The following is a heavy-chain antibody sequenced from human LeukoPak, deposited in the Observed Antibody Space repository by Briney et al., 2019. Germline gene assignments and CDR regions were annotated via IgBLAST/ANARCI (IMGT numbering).Heavy chain of an antibody. D-gene: IGHD2-15*01. J-gene: IGHJ4*02. CDR3: ARDHDGGNAD. V-gene: IGHV4-30-2*01. CDR2: IYHSGST. Sequence: PSQTLSLTCAVSGGSISSGGSSWSWIRQPPGRGLEWIGYIYHSGSTYYNPSLKSRVTISVDRSKNQFSRKLSSVTAADTAVYYCARDHDGGNADWGQGTLVTVSS. CDR1: GGSISSGGSS.